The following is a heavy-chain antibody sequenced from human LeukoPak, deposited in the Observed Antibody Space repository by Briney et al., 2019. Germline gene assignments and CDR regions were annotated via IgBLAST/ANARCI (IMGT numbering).Heavy chain of an antibody. J-gene: IGHJ5*02. CDR3: ARGAPDSSLNWFDP. CDR2: IIPIVGIP. D-gene: IGHD6-13*01. CDR1: GGTFSSYV. Sequence: SVKVSCKASGGTFSSYVIDWVRQAPGQGLEWMGRIIPIVGIPIYAQKFQGRVTITADKSTNTAYMELSSLRSEDTAVYYCARGAPDSSLNWFDPWGQGTLVTVSS. V-gene: IGHV1-69*04.